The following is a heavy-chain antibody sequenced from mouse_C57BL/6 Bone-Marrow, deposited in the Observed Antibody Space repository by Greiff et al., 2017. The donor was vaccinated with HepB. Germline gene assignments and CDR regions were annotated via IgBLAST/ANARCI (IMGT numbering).Heavy chain of an antibody. V-gene: IGHV1-53*01. CDR1: GYTFTSYW. CDR2: INPSNGGT. J-gene: IGHJ4*01. Sequence: QVQLQQPGTELVKPGASVKLSCKASGYTFTSYWMHWVKQRPGQGLEWIGNINPSNGGTNYNEKFKSKATLTVDKSSSTAYMQLSSLTSEDSAVYYCAISGPYYGYDVGYYYAMDYWGQGTSVTVSS. D-gene: IGHD2-9*01. CDR3: AISGPYYGYDVGYYYAMDY.